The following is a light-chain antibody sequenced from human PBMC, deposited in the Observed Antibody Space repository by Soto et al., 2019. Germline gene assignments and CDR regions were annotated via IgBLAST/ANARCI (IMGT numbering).Light chain of an antibody. CDR3: QQYGRSWWT. J-gene: IGKJ1*01. CDR2: GAS. CDR1: QSVSSSY. Sequence: EIVLTQSPGTLSLSPGERATLSCRTRQSVSSSYLAWYQQKPGQAPRLLIYGASSRATGIPDRFSGSGSGTDFTLTISRLEPEDFAVYYCQQYGRSWWTFGQGTKVEI. V-gene: IGKV3-20*01.